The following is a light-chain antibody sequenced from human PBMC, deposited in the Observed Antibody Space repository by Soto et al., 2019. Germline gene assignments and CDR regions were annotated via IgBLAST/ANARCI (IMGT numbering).Light chain of an antibody. V-gene: IGKV1-39*01. CDR1: QSVSRY. Sequence: DIQMTQSPSSLSASVGDRVTITCRASQSVSRYLNWYQQKPGKAPKLLIYAASSLQTGVPSRFSGSGSGTGFTLTISGLQPEDVASYSCQQSFSTPWTFGQGTKVEVK. CDR3: QQSFSTPWT. J-gene: IGKJ1*01. CDR2: AAS.